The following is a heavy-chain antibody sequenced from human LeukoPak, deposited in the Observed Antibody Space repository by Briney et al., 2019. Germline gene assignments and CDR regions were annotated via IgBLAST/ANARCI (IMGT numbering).Heavy chain of an antibody. CDR1: GASISSGSYY. D-gene: IGHD3-22*01. CDR2: IYTSGDT. CDR3: ARAGSYYDSRAIDY. Sequence: SETLSLTCTVSGASISSGSYYWTWIRQPAGKGLEWIGRIYTSGDTNYNPSLKSRVTISLDTSKNQFSLKLSSVTAADTAVYRWARAGSYYDSRAIDYCGQGTLVTVSS. V-gene: IGHV4-61*02. J-gene: IGHJ4*02.